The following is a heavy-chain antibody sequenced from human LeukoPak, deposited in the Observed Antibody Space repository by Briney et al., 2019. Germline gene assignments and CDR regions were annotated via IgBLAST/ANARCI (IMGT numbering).Heavy chain of an antibody. CDR3: ASSAGSTKSRRQYYFDY. D-gene: IGHD5/OR15-5a*01. V-gene: IGHV3-53*01. CDR2: LYSGGIA. J-gene: IGHJ4*02. CDR1: GLTLSSNY. Sequence: PGGSLRLSCAVYGLTLSSNYMSWVRRPPGEGLEWVAILYSGGIAYYADSVKGRLTISRDNSKNTLYLQMNSLRAEDTAMYYCASSAGSTKSRRQYYFDYWGQGTLVTVSS.